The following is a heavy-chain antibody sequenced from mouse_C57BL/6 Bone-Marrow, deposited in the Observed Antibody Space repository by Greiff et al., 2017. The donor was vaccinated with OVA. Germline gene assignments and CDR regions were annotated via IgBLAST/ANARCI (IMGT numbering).Heavy chain of an antibody. CDR3: VRHRYGGQAMDY. J-gene: IGHJ4*01. D-gene: IGHD2-12*01. Sequence: EVKVVESGGGLVQPKGSLKLSCAPSGFTFSTYAMNWVRQAPGKGLEWVARIRSKSNNYATFYADSVKDRFTISRDDSQSMLYLQMNNLKTEDSAMYYCVRHRYGGQAMDYWGQGTSVTVSS. V-gene: IGHV10-1*02. CDR1: GFTFSTYA. CDR2: IRSKSNNYAT.